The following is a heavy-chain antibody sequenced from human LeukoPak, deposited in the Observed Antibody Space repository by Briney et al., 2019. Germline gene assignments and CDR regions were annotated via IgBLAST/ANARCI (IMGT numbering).Heavy chain of an antibody. D-gene: IGHD5-12*01. CDR1: GFAFSRAS. V-gene: IGHV3-48*01. Sequence: PGGSLRLSCAASGFAFSRASMNWVRQAPGKGLEWVSSITSSSTTIYYADSLKGRFPISRDISKYTLYLQINSLRAEDTAVYFCAKDPGGWVDYWGQGTLVTVSS. J-gene: IGHJ4*02. CDR3: AKDPGGWVDY. CDR2: ITSSSTTI.